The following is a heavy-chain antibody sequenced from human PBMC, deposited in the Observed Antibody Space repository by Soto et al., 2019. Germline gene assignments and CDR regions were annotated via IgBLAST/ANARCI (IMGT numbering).Heavy chain of an antibody. J-gene: IGHJ4*02. D-gene: IGHD6-13*01. CDR1: GGSISSYY. V-gene: IGHV4-59*01. CDR3: ARYSSTAEAGTFLFGFDC. CDR2: IYYSGST. Sequence: SETLSLTCTVSGGSISSYYWSWIRQPPGKGLEWIGYIYYSGSTNYNPSLKSRVTISVDTSKNQFSLKLSSVTAADTAVYYCARYSSTAEAGTFLFGFDCWGQGTLVTVSS.